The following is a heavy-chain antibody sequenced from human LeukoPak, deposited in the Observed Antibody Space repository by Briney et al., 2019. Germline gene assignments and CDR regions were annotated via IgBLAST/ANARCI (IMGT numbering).Heavy chain of an antibody. Sequence: SETLSLTCGVSGGSLSGYDWSWIRQAPGKGLEWIGDTDQNEITNYNPALKSRVTISVDMSKNHFSLTLNSVTAADTAVYYCAKDISEGGREGIWGQGTMVTVSS. D-gene: IGHD3-16*01. CDR2: TDQNEIT. CDR3: AKDISEGGREGI. CDR1: GGSLSGYD. J-gene: IGHJ3*02. V-gene: IGHV4-34*01.